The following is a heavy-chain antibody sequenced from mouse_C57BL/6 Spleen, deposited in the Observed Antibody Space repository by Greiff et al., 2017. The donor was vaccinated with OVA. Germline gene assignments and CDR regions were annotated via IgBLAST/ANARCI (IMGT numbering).Heavy chain of an antibody. CDR3: ARASGYYYGSSYGYFDY. D-gene: IGHD1-1*01. CDR1: GYAFSSSW. CDR2: IYPGDGDT. J-gene: IGHJ2*01. Sequence: VKLQESGPELVKPGASVKISCKASGYAFSSSWMNWVKQRPGKGLEWIGRIYPGDGDTNYNGKFKGKATLTADKSSSTAYMQLSSLTSEDSAVYVCARASGYYYGSSYGYFDYWGQGTTLTVSS. V-gene: IGHV1-82*01.